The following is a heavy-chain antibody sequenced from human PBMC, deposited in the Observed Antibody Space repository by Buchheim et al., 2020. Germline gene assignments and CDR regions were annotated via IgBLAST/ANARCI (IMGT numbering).Heavy chain of an antibody. CDR3: ARDGTRRNWNGHYYYYYGMDV. V-gene: IGHV3-33*01. CDR1: GFTFSSYG. CDR2: IWYDGSNK. J-gene: IGHJ6*02. D-gene: IGHD1-1*01. Sequence: QVQLVESGGGVVQPGRSLRLSCAASGFTFSSYGMHWVRQAPGKGLEWVAVIWYDGSNKYYADSVKGRFTISRDNSKNTLYLQMNSLRAEDTAVYYCARDGTRRNWNGHYYYYYGMDVWGQGTT.